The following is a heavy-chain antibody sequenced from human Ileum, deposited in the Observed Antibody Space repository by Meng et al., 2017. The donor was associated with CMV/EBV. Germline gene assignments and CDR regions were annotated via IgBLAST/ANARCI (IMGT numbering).Heavy chain of an antibody. V-gene: IGHV3-30*04. Sequence: ASGFTFRSSAMHCVRQAPCKGLEWVAVISYDGSNKYYADSVKGRFTISRDNSKNTLYLQMNSLRAEDTAVYYCARDIAALPPAKMDYWGQGTLVTVSS. D-gene: IGHD6-13*01. J-gene: IGHJ4*02. CDR3: ARDIAALPPAKMDY. CDR2: ISYDGSNK. CDR1: GFTFRSSA.